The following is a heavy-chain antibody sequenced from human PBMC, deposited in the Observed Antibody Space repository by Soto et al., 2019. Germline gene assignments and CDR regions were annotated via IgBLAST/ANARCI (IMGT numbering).Heavy chain of an antibody. V-gene: IGHV5-51*01. CDR1: RYSFTKYW. CDR2: IYPGDSDT. Sequence: ESLKISCKGSRYSFTKYWIGWVRQMPGKGLEWMGIIYPGDSDTKYSPSFQGQVTISVDKSISTAYLQWSSLKASDTAMYYCARQGYSGYNYDTFDIWGQGTMVTVSS. D-gene: IGHD5-12*01. CDR3: ARQGYSGYNYDTFDI. J-gene: IGHJ3*02.